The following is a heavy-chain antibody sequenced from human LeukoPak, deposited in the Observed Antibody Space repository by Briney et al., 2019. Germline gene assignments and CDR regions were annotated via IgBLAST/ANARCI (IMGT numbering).Heavy chain of an antibody. CDR1: GASISSSSYY. Sequence: SETLSLTCTVSGASISSSSYYWGWIRQPPGKGLEWIGSIYYSGSTYYNPSLKSRVTISVDTSKNQFSLKLSSVTAADTAVYYCARPCGGDCYSMIDYWGQGTLVTVSS. V-gene: IGHV4-39*01. D-gene: IGHD2-21*02. CDR3: ARPCGGDCYSMIDY. J-gene: IGHJ4*02. CDR2: IYYSGST.